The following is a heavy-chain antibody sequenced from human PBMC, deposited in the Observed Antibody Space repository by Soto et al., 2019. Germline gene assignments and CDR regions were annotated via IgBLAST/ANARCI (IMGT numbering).Heavy chain of an antibody. V-gene: IGHV3-21*04. CDR3: AKNPGYYYDSTGYHFDY. D-gene: IGHD3-22*01. CDR2: ISSSSSYI. Sequence: GGSLRLSCAASGFTFSNYSMNWVRQAPGKGLEWVSSISSSSSYIYYADSVKGRFTISRDNSKNTLYLQMNSLRAEDTAVYYYAKNPGYYYDSTGYHFDYWGQGTLVTVSS. J-gene: IGHJ4*02. CDR1: GFTFSNYS.